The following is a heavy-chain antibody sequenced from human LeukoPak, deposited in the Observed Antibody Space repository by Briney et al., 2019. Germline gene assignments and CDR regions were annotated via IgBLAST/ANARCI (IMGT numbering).Heavy chain of an antibody. Sequence: ASVKVSCKASGYTFTSYDINWVRQATGQGLEWMGWMNPNSGNTGYAQKFQGRVTMTRNTSISTAYMELSSLRSEDTAVYYCARVERSSYYYGSGSYYFDYWGQGTLVTVSS. J-gene: IGHJ4*02. CDR2: MNPNSGNT. V-gene: IGHV1-8*01. CDR1: GYTFTSYD. CDR3: ARVERSSYYYGSGSYYFDY. D-gene: IGHD3-10*01.